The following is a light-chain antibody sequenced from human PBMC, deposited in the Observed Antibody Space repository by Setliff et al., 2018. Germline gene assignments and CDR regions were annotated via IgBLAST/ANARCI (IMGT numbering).Light chain of an antibody. Sequence: QSALTQPASVSGSPGQSITISCTGTSSDVGDYKYVSWYQQLPGKAPKLIIFEVSNRPSGIPNRFPGSKSGNTASLSISGLQAEDEADYYCSTYAGSNNYVFGTGTKVTVL. CDR2: EVS. CDR3: STYAGSNNYV. J-gene: IGLJ1*01. V-gene: IGLV2-14*01. CDR1: SSDVGDYKY.